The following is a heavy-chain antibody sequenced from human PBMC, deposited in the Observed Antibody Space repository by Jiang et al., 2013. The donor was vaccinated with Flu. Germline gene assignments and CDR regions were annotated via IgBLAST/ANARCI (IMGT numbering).Heavy chain of an antibody. CDR1: GGSISSYY. V-gene: IGHV4-4*09. CDR3: GGYYDSSGYYGGWFDP. Sequence: VQLVESGPGLVKPSETLSLTCTVSGGSISSYYWSWIRQPPGKGLEWIGYIYTSGSTNYNPSLKSRVTISVDTSKNQFSLKLSSVTAADTAVYYCGGYYDSSGYYGGWFDPWGQGTLVTVSS. J-gene: IGHJ5*02. D-gene: IGHD3-22*01. CDR2: IYTSGST.